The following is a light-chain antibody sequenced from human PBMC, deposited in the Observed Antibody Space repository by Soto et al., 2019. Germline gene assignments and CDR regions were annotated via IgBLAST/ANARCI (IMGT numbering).Light chain of an antibody. CDR3: QQYNNWPRT. J-gene: IGKJ1*01. V-gene: IGKV3-15*01. Sequence: EILMTQSPATLSVSPGERATLSCRASQSVSSNLAWYQQKVGQAPRLLIYGASTRATVIPAGFSGSGSGTEFTLTISSLQSEDFAVYYCQQYNNWPRTFGQGTKVDIK. CDR2: GAS. CDR1: QSVSSN.